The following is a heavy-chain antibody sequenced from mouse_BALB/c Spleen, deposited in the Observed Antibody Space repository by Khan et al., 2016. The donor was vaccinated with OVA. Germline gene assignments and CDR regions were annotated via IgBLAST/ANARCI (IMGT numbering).Heavy chain of an antibody. V-gene: IGHV1-26*01. CDR1: GYTFTDYY. CDR2: INPNNGDT. Sequence: EVQLQQSGPELVKPGASVKMSCKASGYTFTDYYMKWMKQSHGKSLEWIGDINPNNGDTFYNQKFKGKATLTVDKSSSTAYTQLNSLTSEDSAVYDCGSGLCDVWGAGTTVTVSS. CDR3: GSGLCDV. J-gene: IGHJ1*01.